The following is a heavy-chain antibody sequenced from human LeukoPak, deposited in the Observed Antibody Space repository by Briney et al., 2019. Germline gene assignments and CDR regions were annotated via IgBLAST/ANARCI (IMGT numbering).Heavy chain of an antibody. Sequence: SETLSLTCTVSGGSINSYYWSWIRQPPGKGLEWIGYIYYSGSTNYNPSLKSRVTISVDTSKNQFSLKLSSVTAADTAVYYCARGNGDLETFDYWGQGTLVTVSS. V-gene: IGHV4-59*01. D-gene: IGHD4-17*01. CDR1: GGSINSYY. CDR3: ARGNGDLETFDY. J-gene: IGHJ4*02. CDR2: IYYSGST.